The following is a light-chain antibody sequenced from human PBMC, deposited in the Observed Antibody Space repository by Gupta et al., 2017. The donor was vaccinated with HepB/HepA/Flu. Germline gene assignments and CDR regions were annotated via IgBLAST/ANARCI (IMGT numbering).Light chain of an antibody. CDR3: QQYATLPWT. J-gene: IGKJ1*01. V-gene: IGKV4-1*01. CDR1: QSVLYSPNNKNY. CDR2: WAS. Sequence: DFVMTQSPDSLAVSLGERAIIHCKSSQSVLYSPNNKNYLAWFQQKPGQPPRLLIYWASTRESGVPDRFSGSGSETDFTLTISSLQAEDAAVYFCQQYATLPWTFGQGTKVEIK.